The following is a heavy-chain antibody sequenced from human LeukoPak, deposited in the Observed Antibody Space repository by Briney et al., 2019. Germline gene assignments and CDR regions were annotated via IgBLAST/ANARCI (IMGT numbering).Heavy chain of an antibody. Sequence: ASVKVSXKASGYTFTSYDINWVRQATGQGLEWMGWMNPNSDNTGYAQKFQGRVTITRNTSISTAYMELSSLRSEDTAVYYCARAGYCSSTLVKGACYYYMDVWGKGTTVTVSS. J-gene: IGHJ6*03. V-gene: IGHV1-8*03. CDR1: GYTFTSYD. CDR3: ARAGYCSSTLVKGACYYYMDV. CDR2: MNPNSDNT. D-gene: IGHD2-2*01.